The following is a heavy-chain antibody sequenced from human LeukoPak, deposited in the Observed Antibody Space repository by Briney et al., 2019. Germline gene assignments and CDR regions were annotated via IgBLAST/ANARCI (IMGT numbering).Heavy chain of an antibody. CDR1: GGTFSSYA. Sequence: ASVKVSCKASGGTFSSYAISWVRQAPGQGLEWMGRIIPIFGTTNYAQKFQGRVTNTTDESTSTAYMELSSLRSEDTAVYYCARGHGYYYDSSGYYSPWYYYYYYMDVWGKGTTVTVSS. CDR3: ARGHGYYYDSSGYYSPWYYYYYYMDV. J-gene: IGHJ6*03. V-gene: IGHV1-69*05. CDR2: IIPIFGTT. D-gene: IGHD3-22*01.